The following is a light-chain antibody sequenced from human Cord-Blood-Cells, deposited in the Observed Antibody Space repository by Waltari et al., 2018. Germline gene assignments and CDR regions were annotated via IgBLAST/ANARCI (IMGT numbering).Light chain of an antibody. V-gene: IGKV3-11*01. Sequence: EIVLTHSPPTLSLSPGERATLSCRASQSVSSYFAWYQQKPGQAPRLLIYDASNRATGIPARFSGSGSGTDFTLTISSLEPEDFAVYYCQQRSNWTWTFGQGTKVEIK. CDR2: DAS. CDR1: QSVSSY. CDR3: QQRSNWTWT. J-gene: IGKJ1*01.